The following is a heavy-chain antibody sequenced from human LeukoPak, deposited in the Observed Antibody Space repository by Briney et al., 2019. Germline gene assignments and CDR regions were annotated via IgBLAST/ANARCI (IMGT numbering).Heavy chain of an antibody. D-gene: IGHD2-15*01. Sequence: QPGGSLRLSCAASGFTFSSYAMSWVRQAPGKGLEWVSAISGSGGSTYYADSVKGRFTISRDNSKNTLYLQMNSLRAEDTAVYYCAKGSRYYCSGGSCYPGNLDYWGQGTLVTVSS. J-gene: IGHJ4*02. CDR3: AKGSRYYCSGGSCYPGNLDY. CDR2: ISGSGGST. CDR1: GFTFSSYA. V-gene: IGHV3-23*01.